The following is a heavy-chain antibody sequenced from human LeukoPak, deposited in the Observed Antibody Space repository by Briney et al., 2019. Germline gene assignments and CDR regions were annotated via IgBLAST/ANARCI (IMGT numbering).Heavy chain of an antibody. D-gene: IGHD3-9*01. CDR2: IYYSGST. CDR3: ARAPIFDWLPYYCDY. J-gene: IGHJ4*02. Sequence: SETLSLTCTVSGGSISSYYWSWIRQPPGKGLEWIGYIYYSGSTNYNPSLKSRVTISVDTSKNQFSLKLSSVTAADTAVYYCARAPIFDWLPYYCDYWGQGTLVTVSS. CDR1: GGSISSYY. V-gene: IGHV4-59*01.